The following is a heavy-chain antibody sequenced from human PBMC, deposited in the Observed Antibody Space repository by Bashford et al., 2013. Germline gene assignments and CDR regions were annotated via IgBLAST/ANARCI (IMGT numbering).Heavy chain of an antibody. V-gene: IGHV1-8*03. D-gene: IGHD1-1*01. CDR2: MNPNSGNT. CDR3: VRVAWHRGTTGQGDWYFDI. Sequence: VASVKVSCKASGYTFTGYDINWVRQATGQGLEWMGWMNPNSGNTGYAQKFQGRVTITRDTSTSTAYMELRSLRSDDTAVYYCVRVAWHRGTTGQGDWYFDIWGRGTLVTVSS. J-gene: IGHJ2*01. CDR1: GYTFTGYD.